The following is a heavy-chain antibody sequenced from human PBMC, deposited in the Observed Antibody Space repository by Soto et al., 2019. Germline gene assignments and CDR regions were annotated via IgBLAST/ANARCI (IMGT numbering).Heavy chain of an antibody. D-gene: IGHD2-21*02. Sequence: PGGSLRLSCAASGFTVSSNYMSWVRQAPGKGLEWVSVIYSGGSTYYADSVKGRFTISRDNSKNTLYLQMNSLRAEDTAVYYCARYGGNSISTTDAFDIWGQGTMVTVSS. CDR2: IYSGGST. J-gene: IGHJ3*02. CDR1: GFTVSSNY. V-gene: IGHV3-53*01. CDR3: ARYGGNSISTTDAFDI.